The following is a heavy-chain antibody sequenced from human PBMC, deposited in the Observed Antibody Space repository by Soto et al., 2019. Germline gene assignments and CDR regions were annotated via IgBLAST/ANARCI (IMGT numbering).Heavy chain of an antibody. Sequence: GGSLRLSCVASGFIFSGYWMHWVRQAPGKGLVWVSRINSDGSSTSYADSVKGRFTISRGNAKKTLYLQMNSLRAEDTAVYYCARGHYYGMDVWGQGTTVTVSS. CDR3: ARGHYYGMDV. V-gene: IGHV3-74*01. J-gene: IGHJ6*02. CDR1: GFIFSGYW. CDR2: INSDGSST.